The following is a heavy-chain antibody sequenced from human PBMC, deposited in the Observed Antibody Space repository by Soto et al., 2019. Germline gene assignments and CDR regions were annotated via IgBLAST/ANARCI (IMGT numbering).Heavy chain of an antibody. CDR2: IDYSGANT. J-gene: IGHJ4*02. CDR1: GFTLDNG. D-gene: IGHD2-8*01. V-gene: IGHV3-23*01. Sequence: EVQVLESGGALVQPGGSLRISCAASGFTLDNGMTWVRQAPGKGLEWISTIDYSGANTHYADSVKGRFTISRDKSRNTVALQISNLRAEDTALYYCVSWVSAHFDNWGQGTLVTVSS. CDR3: VSWVSAHFDN.